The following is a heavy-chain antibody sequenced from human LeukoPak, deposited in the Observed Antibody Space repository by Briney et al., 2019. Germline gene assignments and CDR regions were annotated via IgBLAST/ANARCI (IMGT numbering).Heavy chain of an antibody. CDR3: GNYDSRGKFDY. CDR1: GYTFTSYG. CDR2: VSGYNGNT. J-gene: IGHJ4*02. Sequence: ASVKVSCKASGYTFTSYGTSWVRQAPGQGLEWMGWVSGYNGNTKYAQKFQGRVTMTTDTSTSTAYMELRSLRSDDTAVYFCGNYDSRGKFDYWGQGTLVTVSS. D-gene: IGHD3-22*01. V-gene: IGHV1-18*01.